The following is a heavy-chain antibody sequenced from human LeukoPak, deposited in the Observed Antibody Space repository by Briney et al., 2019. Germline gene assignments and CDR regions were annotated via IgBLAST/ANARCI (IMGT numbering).Heavy chain of an antibody. Sequence: SETLSLTCAVYGGSFSGYYWSWIRQPPGKGLEWIGEINHSGSANYNPSLKSRVTISVDTSKNQFSLKLSSVTAADTAVYYCARGYCSGGSCRSGRYYYYGMDVWGQGTTVTVSS. D-gene: IGHD2-15*01. CDR1: GGSFSGYY. CDR3: ARGYCSGGSCRSGRYYYYGMDV. CDR2: INHSGSA. V-gene: IGHV4-34*01. J-gene: IGHJ6*02.